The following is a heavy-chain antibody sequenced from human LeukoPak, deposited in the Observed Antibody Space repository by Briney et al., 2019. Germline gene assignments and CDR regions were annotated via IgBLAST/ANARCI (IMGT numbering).Heavy chain of an antibody. CDR3: ARFFEPASRGPWFDP. CDR2: IWYDGSNK. V-gene: IGHV3-33*01. Sequence: GGSLRLSCAASGFTFSSYGMHWVRQAPGKGLEWVAVIWYDGSNKYYADSVKGRFTISRDNSKNTLYLQMNSLRAEDTAVYYCARFFEPASRGPWFDPWGQGTLVTVSS. D-gene: IGHD3-3*01. J-gene: IGHJ5*02. CDR1: GFTFSSYG.